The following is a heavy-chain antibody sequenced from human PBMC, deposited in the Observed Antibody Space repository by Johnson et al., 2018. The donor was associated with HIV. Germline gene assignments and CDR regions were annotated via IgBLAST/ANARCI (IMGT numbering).Heavy chain of an antibody. CDR3: ARDWGTRGWDDAFDI. CDR2: ICWDSGNI. J-gene: IGHJ3*02. Sequence: VQLVESGGGVVQPGRSLRLSCAASRFTFDDYAMHWVRQAPGKGLEWVAGICWDSGNIDYADSVKGRFTISRDNAKNSLYLQMNSLRAEDTAVDYCARDWGTRGWDDAFDIWGQGTMVTVSS. D-gene: IGHD6-19*01. V-gene: IGHV3-9*01. CDR1: RFTFDDYA.